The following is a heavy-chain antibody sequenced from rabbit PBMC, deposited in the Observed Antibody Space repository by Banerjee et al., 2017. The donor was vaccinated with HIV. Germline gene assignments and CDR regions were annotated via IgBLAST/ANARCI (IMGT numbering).Heavy chain of an antibody. CDR1: GFSFSNGYV. CDR2: INTISGDT. V-gene: IGHV1S45*01. Sequence: QEQLEESGGDLVKPEGSLTLTCTASGFSFSNGYVMCWVRQAPGKGLEWIACINTISGDTVYATWAKGRFTISKTSSTTVTLQMTSLTAADTATYFCARNEYTGTAYDLWGQGTLVTVS. D-gene: IGHD7-1*01. J-gene: IGHJ4*01. CDR3: ARNEYTGTAYDL.